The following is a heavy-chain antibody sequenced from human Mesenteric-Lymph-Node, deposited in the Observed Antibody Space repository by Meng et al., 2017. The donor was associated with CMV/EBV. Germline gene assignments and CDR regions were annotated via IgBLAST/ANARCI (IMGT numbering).Heavy chain of an antibody. CDR1: GYPLPSYF. J-gene: IGHJ4*02. CDR2: INPSGGGT. V-gene: IGHV1-46*01. CDR3: ARDGQTGSGKYYFDY. D-gene: IGHD3-10*01. Sequence: SGYPLPSYFMYWGRPAPGPGLEWLGIINPSGGGTSYAQKFQGRVTMTRDTSTSTVYMELSSLRSEDSAVYYCARDGQTGSGKYYFDYWGQGTLVTVSS.